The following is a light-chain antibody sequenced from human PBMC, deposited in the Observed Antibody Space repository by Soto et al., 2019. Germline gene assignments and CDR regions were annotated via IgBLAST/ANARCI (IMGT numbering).Light chain of an antibody. Sequence: DIQMTQSPSSLSASVGDRVTITCRASQSLSSHLHWYQEKPGKAPKLLIYSAYNLESGVPSRFSGSGSGTDFTLTISSLQPEDFATYYCQQSYITPYTFGQGTKVDLK. CDR3: QQSYITPYT. CDR1: QSLSSH. J-gene: IGKJ2*01. V-gene: IGKV1-39*01. CDR2: SAY.